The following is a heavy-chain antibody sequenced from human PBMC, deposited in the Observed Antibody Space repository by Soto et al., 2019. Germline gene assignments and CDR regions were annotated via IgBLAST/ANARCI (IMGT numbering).Heavy chain of an antibody. D-gene: IGHD3-3*02. V-gene: IGHV4-59*01. CDR3: VRGFVYSGFSSMGYFDS. J-gene: IGHJ4*02. Sequence: SETPSLTCSVSGVSMNNYYWNWIRQPPGKGLEWVGYIYFNGRTHYNPSLKSRVTISEDSSKNQFFLKLSSVTAADTAVYYCVRGFVYSGFSSMGYFDSWGRGALVTVSS. CDR2: IYFNGRT. CDR1: GVSMNNYY.